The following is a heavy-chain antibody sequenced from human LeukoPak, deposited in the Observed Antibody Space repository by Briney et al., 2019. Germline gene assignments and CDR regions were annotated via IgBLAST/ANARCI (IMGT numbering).Heavy chain of an antibody. CDR1: GFTFSKYS. Sequence: GGSLRLSCAVSGFTFSKYSMSWVRQAPARGLEWVAAVSARDTSTYYTDSVKGRFTISRDNSKNTLYLQMNSLSAEDTAIYYCAKWGDYDVLTGYYDSDYWGQGTLVTVSS. CDR3: AKWGDYDVLTGYYDSDY. D-gene: IGHD3-9*01. J-gene: IGHJ4*02. V-gene: IGHV3-23*01. CDR2: VSARDTST.